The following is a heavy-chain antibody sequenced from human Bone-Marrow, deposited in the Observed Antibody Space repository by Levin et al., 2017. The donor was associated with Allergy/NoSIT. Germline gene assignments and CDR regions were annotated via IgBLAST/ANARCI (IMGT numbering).Heavy chain of an antibody. Sequence: SQTLSLTCAISGDSVSSNSAAWNWIRQSPSRGLEWLGRTYYRSKWYNDYAVSVKSRITINPDTSKNQFSLQLNSVTPEDTAVYYCARVPSPFEAIAAAGTQAPMNAFDIWGQGTMVTVSS. V-gene: IGHV6-1*01. CDR1: GDSVSSNSAA. D-gene: IGHD6-13*01. J-gene: IGHJ3*02. CDR2: TYYRSKWYN. CDR3: ARVPSPFEAIAAAGTQAPMNAFDI.